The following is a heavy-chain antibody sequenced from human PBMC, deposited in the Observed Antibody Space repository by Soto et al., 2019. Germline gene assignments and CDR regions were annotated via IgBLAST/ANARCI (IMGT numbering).Heavy chain of an antibody. D-gene: IGHD2-15*01. CDR3: AKRRGAGGHFDY. CDR1: GFTFSSYD. J-gene: IGHJ4*02. CDR2: VSIGGST. V-gene: IGHV3-23*01. Sequence: DVQLLESGGGLVQPEGSLRLSCAASGFTFSSYDMGWVSQGPGKGLEWVAVVSIGGSTHYADSVRGRFTISRDNSKNTLSLQMNSLTAEDTAVYFCAKRRGAGGHFDYWGQGALVTVSS.